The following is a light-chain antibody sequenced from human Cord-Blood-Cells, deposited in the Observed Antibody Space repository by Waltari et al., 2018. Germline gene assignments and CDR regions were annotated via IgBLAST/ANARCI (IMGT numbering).Light chain of an antibody. CDR2: GNS. J-gene: IGLJ3*02. CDR3: QSYDSSLSGSV. V-gene: IGLV1-40*01. CDR1: SSNIGAGYD. Sequence: QSVLTQPPSVSGAPGQRVTISCTGSSSNIGAGYDVHWYQQLPGTAPKLLIYGNSNRPSGVPDRFDGSKSGTSASLAITGLRAEDEADYYCQSYDSSLSGSVFGGGTKLTVL.